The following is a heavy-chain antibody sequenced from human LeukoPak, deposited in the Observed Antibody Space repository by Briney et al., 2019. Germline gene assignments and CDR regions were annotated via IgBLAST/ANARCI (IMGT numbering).Heavy chain of an antibody. CDR3: AKTLELAEYFQH. CDR1: GFTFSSYG. J-gene: IGHJ1*01. CDR2: IRYDGSNK. D-gene: IGHD1-26*01. Sequence: GGSLRLSCAASGFTFSSYGMHWVRQAPGKGLEWVAFIRYDGSNKYYADSVKGRFTISRDNSKNTLYLQMNSLRAEDTAVYYCAKTLELAEYFQHWGQGALVTVSS. V-gene: IGHV3-30*02.